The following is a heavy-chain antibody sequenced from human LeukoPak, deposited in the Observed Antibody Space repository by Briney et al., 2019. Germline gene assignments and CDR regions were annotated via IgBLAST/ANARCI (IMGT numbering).Heavy chain of an antibody. CDR1: GFTFSGYG. CDR2: IWYDGSNK. V-gene: IGHV3-33*01. J-gene: IGHJ6*02. CDR3: ARDGLLWFGELNYYYGMDV. D-gene: IGHD3-10*01. Sequence: PGGSLRLSCAASGFTFSGYGMHWVRQAPGKGLEWVAVIWYDGSNKYYADSVKGRFTISRDNSKNTLYLQMNSLRAEDTAVYYCARDGLLWFGELNYYYGMDVWGQGTTVTVSS.